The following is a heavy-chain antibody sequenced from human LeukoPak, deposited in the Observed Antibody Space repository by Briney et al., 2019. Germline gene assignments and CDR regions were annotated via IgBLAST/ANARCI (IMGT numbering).Heavy chain of an antibody. J-gene: IGHJ4*02. V-gene: IGHV1-46*01. Sequence: ASVKVSCKASEYTFTNYYMHWVRQAPGQGLEWMGIIDPGGGSTTYAQKFQGRVTMTRDTSTSTVYMELTSLGSEDTAMYYCARDWGIQQWPPSYFDYWGQGTLVTVSS. CDR1: EYTFTNYY. CDR2: IDPGGGST. CDR3: ARDWGIQQWPPSYFDY. D-gene: IGHD5-18*01.